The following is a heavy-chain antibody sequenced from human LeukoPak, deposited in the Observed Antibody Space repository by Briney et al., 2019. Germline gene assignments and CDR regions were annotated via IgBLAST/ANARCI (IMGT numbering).Heavy chain of an antibody. J-gene: IGHJ4*02. CDR1: GFTFSNYG. CDR2: LSVSGGVT. Sequence: GGSLRLSCAASGFTFSNYGMSWVRQAPGKGLEWVSGLSVSGGVTSYVDSMKGRFTISRDNSKNTLYLQMNSLRAEDTGVYYCAKSGYSDGSGYYAAYYFDYWGQGTLVTVSS. CDR3: AKSGYSDGSGYYAAYYFDY. V-gene: IGHV3-23*01. D-gene: IGHD3-22*01.